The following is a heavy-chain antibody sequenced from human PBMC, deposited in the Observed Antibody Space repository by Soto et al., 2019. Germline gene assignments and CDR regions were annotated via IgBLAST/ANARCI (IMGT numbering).Heavy chain of an antibody. J-gene: IGHJ4*02. CDR3: ARVPSSSYHYFDY. CDR1: GFTVSSYY. D-gene: IGHD6-13*01. Sequence: EVQLVESGGGLVQPGGSLRLSCAASGFTVSSYYMSWVRQAPGKGLEWVSVIYSAGSADFADSVKGRFTISRDNSKNTLYLQMGSLRAEDTAVYYCARVPSSSYHYFDYWGQGTLVTVSS. CDR2: IYSAGSA. V-gene: IGHV3-66*01.